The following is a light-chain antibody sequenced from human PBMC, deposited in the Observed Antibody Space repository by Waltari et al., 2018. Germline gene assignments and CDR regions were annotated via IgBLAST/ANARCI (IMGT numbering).Light chain of an antibody. J-gene: IGKJ5*01. CDR2: DAS. CDR1: HSVGVF. CDR3: QQRITWPPIT. V-gene: IGKV3-11*01. Sequence: EVVLTQSPATLSLSPGERATLSCSASHSVGVFLPGYQQNPGQAPRLLIYDASNRATGIPARFSGSGSGTDFTLTISSLEPEDSAVYYCQQRITWPPITFGQGTRLEIK.